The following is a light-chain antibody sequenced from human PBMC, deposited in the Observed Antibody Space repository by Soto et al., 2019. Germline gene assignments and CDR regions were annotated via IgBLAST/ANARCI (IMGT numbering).Light chain of an antibody. Sequence: QSALTQPASVSGSPGQSITISCTGTSSDVGGYNYVSWYQQLPGKAPKLMIYDVSNRPSGVSNRFSGSKSANTASLTISGLQAEDEADYYCSSYTGSSTYVVFGGGTKVTVL. V-gene: IGLV2-14*01. CDR2: DVS. CDR3: SSYTGSSTYVV. CDR1: SSDVGGYNY. J-gene: IGLJ2*01.